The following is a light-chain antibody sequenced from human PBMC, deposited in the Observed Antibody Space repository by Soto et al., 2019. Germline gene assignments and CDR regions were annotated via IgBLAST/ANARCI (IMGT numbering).Light chain of an antibody. CDR1: QSISSW. CDR3: QQHGISHIT. CDR2: DAS. V-gene: IGKV1-5*01. Sequence: DIQMTQSPSTLSASVGGRVTITCRASQSISSWLAWYQQKPGKAPKLLIYDASSLESGVPSRFSGSGSGTDFTLTITRLEPDDSAVYYCQQHGISHITFGQGTRLEI. J-gene: IGKJ5*01.